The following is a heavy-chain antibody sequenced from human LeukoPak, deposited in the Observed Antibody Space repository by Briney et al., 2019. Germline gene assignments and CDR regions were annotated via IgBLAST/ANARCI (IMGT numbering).Heavy chain of an antibody. CDR3: AKEDTGYDLGY. CDR1: GFTFKSYA. J-gene: IGHJ4*02. V-gene: IGHV3-23*01. Sequence: GGSLRLSCAASGFTFKSYAMNWVRQAPGKGLEWVSGIGGSGRNTYYTGSVKGRFTISRDNSRDTLYLQMNSLRADDTAVYYCAKEDTGYDLGYWGQGTLVTVSS. D-gene: IGHD5-12*01. CDR2: IGGSGRNT.